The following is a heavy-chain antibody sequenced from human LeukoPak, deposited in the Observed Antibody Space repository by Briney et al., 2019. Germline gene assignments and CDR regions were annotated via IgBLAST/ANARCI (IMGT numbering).Heavy chain of an antibody. J-gene: IGHJ4*02. CDR3: AHSLYDSSGYYYFDY. CDR2: NYWNDDK. V-gene: IGHV2-5*01. Sequence: SGPTLVNPTQPLTLTCTFSGFSLSTSGVAVGWIRQPPGKALEWLALNYWNDDKRYSPSLKSRLTIPKDTSKYRVVLTMTNMDPVDTATYYCAHSLYDSSGYYYFDYWGQGTLVTVSS. D-gene: IGHD3-22*01. CDR1: GFSLSTSGVA.